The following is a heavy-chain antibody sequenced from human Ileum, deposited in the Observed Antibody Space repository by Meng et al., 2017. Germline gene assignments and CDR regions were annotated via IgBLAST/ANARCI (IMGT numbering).Heavy chain of an antibody. CDR3: AKSVNFDAGGYYP. CDR2: IYVDGRT. D-gene: IGHD3-22*01. J-gene: IGHJ5*02. Sequence: VQLVESGGGLVQPGGSRRLACAASGFTVSVNYMSWVRQAPGKGLEWVSCIYVDGRTYYADSVKGRFTIFRDSSKNTLYLQMNSLRAEDTAVYYCAKSVNFDAGGYYPWGQGTLVTVSS. CDR1: GFTVSVNY. V-gene: IGHV3-66*01.